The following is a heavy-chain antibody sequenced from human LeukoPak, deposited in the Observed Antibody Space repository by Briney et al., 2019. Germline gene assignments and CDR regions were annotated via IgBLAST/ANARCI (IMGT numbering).Heavy chain of an antibody. CDR2: ITLSSSSI. V-gene: IGHV3-48*04. CDR3: ARAPYGSGSHFDY. CDR1: GFNFNNYN. J-gene: IGHJ4*02. Sequence: GGSLRLSCAASGFNFNNYNMNWVRQAPGKGLEWVSYITLSSSSIYYADSVKGRFTISRDNAKNSLYLQMNSLRAEDTALYHCARAPYGSGSHFDYWGQGTLVTVSS. D-gene: IGHD3-10*01.